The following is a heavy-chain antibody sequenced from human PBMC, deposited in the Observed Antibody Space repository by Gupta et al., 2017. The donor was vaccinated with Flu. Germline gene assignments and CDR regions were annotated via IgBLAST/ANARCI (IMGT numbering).Heavy chain of an antibody. Sequence: QVQLQVSGPGLVTASETLSLTCTVSAGSIRPGGYFWSWIRQRPGKGLGCIGYIYYRGSTYYNPSLKSRVSMSVDTSKNQFSLKLSSVTAADTAVYYCARDRSEGEWETRVVDPWGQGTLVTVSS. CDR3: ARDRSEGEWETRVVDP. J-gene: IGHJ5*02. D-gene: IGHD1-26*01. CDR2: IYYRGST. CDR1: AGSIRPGGYF. V-gene: IGHV4-31*03.